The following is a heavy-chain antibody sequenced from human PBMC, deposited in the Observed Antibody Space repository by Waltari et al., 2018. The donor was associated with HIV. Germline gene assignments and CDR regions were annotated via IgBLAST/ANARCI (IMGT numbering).Heavy chain of an antibody. CDR1: GFTFSSYS. D-gene: IGHD6-19*01. J-gene: IGHJ5*02. V-gene: IGHV3-48*01. CDR3: ARDLAVATGWFDP. Sequence: EVQLVESGGGLVQPGGSLRLSCAASGFTFSSYSMNWVRQAPGKGLEWVSYISSSSTIYYADSVKGRFTISRDNAKNSLYLQMNSLRAEDTAVYYCARDLAVATGWFDPWGQGTLVTVSS. CDR2: ISSSSTI.